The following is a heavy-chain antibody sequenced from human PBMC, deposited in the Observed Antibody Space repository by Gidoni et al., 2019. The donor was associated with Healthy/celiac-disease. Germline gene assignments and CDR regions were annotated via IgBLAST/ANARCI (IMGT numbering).Heavy chain of an antibody. CDR2: ISGSGGST. CDR3: AKDRGGYSGYDWGDAFDI. CDR1: GFTLSSYA. V-gene: IGHV3-23*01. J-gene: IGHJ3*02. Sequence: EVQLLESGGGLVQPGGSLRLSCAASGFTLSSYAMSWVRQAQGKGLEWVSAISGSGGSTYYADSVKGRFTISRDNSKNTLYLQRNSLRAEDTAVYYCAKDRGGYSGYDWGDAFDIWGQGTMVTVSS. D-gene: IGHD5-12*01.